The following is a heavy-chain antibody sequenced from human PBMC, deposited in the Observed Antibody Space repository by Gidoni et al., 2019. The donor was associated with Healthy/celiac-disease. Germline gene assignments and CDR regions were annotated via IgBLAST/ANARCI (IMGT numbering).Heavy chain of an antibody. Sequence: QVQLVQSGAEVKKPGSSVKVSCKASGGTFSSYAISWVRQAPGQGLEWMGGIIPIFGTANYAQKFQGRVTITADKSTSTAYMELSSLRSEDTAVYYCARTTYYDILTEDLYFDLWGRGTLVTVSS. CDR2: IIPIFGTA. D-gene: IGHD3-9*01. V-gene: IGHV1-69*06. CDR1: GGTFSSYA. CDR3: ARTTYYDILTEDLYFDL. J-gene: IGHJ2*01.